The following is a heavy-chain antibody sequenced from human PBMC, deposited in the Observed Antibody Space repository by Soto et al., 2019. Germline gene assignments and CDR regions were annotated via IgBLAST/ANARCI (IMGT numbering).Heavy chain of an antibody. CDR2: IVTIFGTA. D-gene: IGHD6-13*01. J-gene: IGHJ6*02. V-gene: IGHV1-69*01. CDR3: ARNGAYSSSQFGMDV. Sequence: QVQLVQSGADVKKPGSSVKVSCKASGGTLSYNAFSWVRQAPGQGLEWMGGIVTIFGTANHAQKFQGRVTITADESTSTAYMELSSLRSEDTGVYYCARNGAYSSSQFGMDVWGQGTTVTVSS. CDR1: GGTLSYNA.